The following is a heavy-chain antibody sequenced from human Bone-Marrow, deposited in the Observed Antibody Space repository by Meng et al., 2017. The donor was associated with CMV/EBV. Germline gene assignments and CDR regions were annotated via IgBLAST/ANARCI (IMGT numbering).Heavy chain of an antibody. CDR3: ARGDYYDGSGYNLS. CDR2: IYHSGST. CDR1: GVSISSNTW. D-gene: IGHD3-22*01. Sequence: SGVSISSNTWWTWVRQPPGKGLEWIGEIYHSGSTNYNPSLESRVTMSVAKSKNQFSLNLSSVTAADTAVYYCARGDYYDGSGYNLSWGQGTLVTVSS. V-gene: IGHV4-4*02. J-gene: IGHJ4*02.